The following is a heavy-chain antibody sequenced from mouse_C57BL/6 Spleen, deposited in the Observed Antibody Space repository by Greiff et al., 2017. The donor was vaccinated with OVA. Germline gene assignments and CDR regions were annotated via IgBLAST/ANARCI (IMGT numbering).Heavy chain of an antibody. J-gene: IGHJ2*01. CDR1: GYTFTDYY. Sequence: EVKLVESGPELVKPGASVKISCKASGYTFTDYYMNWVKQRHGKSLEWIGDINPNNGGTSYNQKFKGKATLTVDKSSSTAYMELSSLTSEDSAVYYCARSTTVPHFDYWGQGTTLTVSS. CDR2: INPNNGGT. D-gene: IGHD1-1*01. V-gene: IGHV1-26*01. CDR3: ARSTTVPHFDY.